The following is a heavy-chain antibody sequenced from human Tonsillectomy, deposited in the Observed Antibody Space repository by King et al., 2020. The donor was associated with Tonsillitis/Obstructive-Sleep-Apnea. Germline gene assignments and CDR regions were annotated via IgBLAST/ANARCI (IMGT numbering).Heavy chain of an antibody. V-gene: IGHV3-30*18. D-gene: IGHD3-22*01. J-gene: IGHJ4*02. Sequence: VQLVESGGGVVQPGRSLRLSCAASGFTFSSYGMHWVRQAPGKGLEWVAVISYDGSNKYYADSVKGRFTISRDNSKNTLYLQMNSLRAEDTAVYYCAKASQSYYYDSSGYYGGGHYWGQGTLVTVSS. CDR1: GFTFSSYG. CDR2: ISYDGSNK. CDR3: AKASQSYYYDSSGYYGGGHY.